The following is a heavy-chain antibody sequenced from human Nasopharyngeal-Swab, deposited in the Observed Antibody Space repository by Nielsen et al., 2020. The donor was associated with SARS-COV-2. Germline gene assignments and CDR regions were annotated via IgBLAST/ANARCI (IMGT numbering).Heavy chain of an antibody. J-gene: IGHJ4*02. Sequence: SQTLSLTCAISGDRVSSNHVGWNWIRQSPARGLEWLGRTYYGSKWYNHYAPSVKSRVTIKPDTSKNQFSLQMDSVTPEDSAVYYCARGFLQTGFDYWGQGTLVTVSS. CDR1: GDRVSSNHVG. CDR3: ARGFLQTGFDY. D-gene: IGHD3-9*01. V-gene: IGHV6-1*01. CDR2: TYYGSKWYN.